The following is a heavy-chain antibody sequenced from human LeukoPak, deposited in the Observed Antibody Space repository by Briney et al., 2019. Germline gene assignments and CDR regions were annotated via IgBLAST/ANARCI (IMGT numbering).Heavy chain of an antibody. D-gene: IGHD1-26*01. J-gene: IGHJ4*02. Sequence: SETLSLTCTVSGGSISSSSYYWGWIRQPPGKGLEWIGSIYYSGSTYYNPSLKSRVTISVDTSKNQFSLKLSSVTAADTAVYYCAREERREKYFDYWGQGTLVTVSS. V-gene: IGHV4-39*02. CDR2: IYYSGST. CDR3: AREERREKYFDY. CDR1: GGSISSSSYY.